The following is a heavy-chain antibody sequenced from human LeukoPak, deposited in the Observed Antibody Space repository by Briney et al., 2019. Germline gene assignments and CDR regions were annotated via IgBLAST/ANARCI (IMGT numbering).Heavy chain of an antibody. J-gene: IGHJ6*02. CDR2: FDPEDVET. Sequence: GASVKVSCKVSGNTFTDLSMNWVRQAPGKGLEWMGGFDPEDVETIYAQKFQGRVTMTEDTSTATAYMELSSLRPDDTAVYYCAQWGDIAAAGTDYYYGMDVWGQGTTVTVSS. V-gene: IGHV1-24*01. CDR1: GNTFTDLS. D-gene: IGHD6-13*01. CDR3: AQWGDIAAAGTDYYYGMDV.